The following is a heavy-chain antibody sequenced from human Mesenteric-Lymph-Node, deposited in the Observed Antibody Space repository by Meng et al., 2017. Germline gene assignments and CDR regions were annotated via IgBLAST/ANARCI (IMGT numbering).Heavy chain of an antibody. V-gene: IGHV3-23*01. CDR3: AKGSASSRPYYFDF. CDR2: ITGSGDGT. J-gene: IGHJ4*03. Sequence: GESLKISCAASGFSFSKYAMSWVRQAPGKGLEWFSAITGSGDGTYYADSVKGRFTISRDNSKNTLFLQMNSLRDEDMAVYHCAKGSASSRPYYFDFWGQGTTVTVSS. CDR1: GFSFSKYA. D-gene: IGHD2-2*01.